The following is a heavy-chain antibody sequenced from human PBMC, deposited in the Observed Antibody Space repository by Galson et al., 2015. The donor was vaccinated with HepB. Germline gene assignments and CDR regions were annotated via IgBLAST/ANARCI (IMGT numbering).Heavy chain of an antibody. CDR3: ARDQDYYYYYMDV. J-gene: IGHJ6*03. V-gene: IGHV3-15*01. CDR1: GFTFSTAY. CDR2: IKSKTAGGTT. Sequence: SLRLSCAASGFTFSTAYMSWVRQAPGKGLEWVGQIKSKTAGGTTDYAAPVKDRFTISRDDSKTTLYLQMNSLRAEDTAVYYCARDQDYYYYYMDVWGKGTTVTVSS.